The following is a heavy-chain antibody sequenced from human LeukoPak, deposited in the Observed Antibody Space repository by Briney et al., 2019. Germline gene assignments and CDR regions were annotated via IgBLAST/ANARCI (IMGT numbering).Heavy chain of an antibody. CDR3: ARGTDCSGGSCLDY. V-gene: IGHV1-2*06. D-gene: IGHD2-15*01. J-gene: IGHJ4*02. CDR1: GYTFTGYY. Sequence: ASVRVSCKASGYTFTGYYMHWVRQAPGQGLEYMGQINPNSGGTNYAQKFQGTVTMTRDTSISTAYMELSRLRYDDMAMYYCARGTDCSGGSCLDYWGQGTQVTVSS. CDR2: INPNSGGT.